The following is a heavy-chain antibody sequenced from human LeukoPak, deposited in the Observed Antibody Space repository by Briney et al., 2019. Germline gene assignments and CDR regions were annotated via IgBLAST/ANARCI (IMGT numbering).Heavy chain of an antibody. CDR2: INPSSGGT. D-gene: IGHD6-13*01. Sequence: ASVKVSCKASGYSFTGYYIYWVRQAPGQGLEWMGWINPSSGGTNYAQKFQGRVIVTRDTSLGTAYMELTGLRSDDTAVYYCARNLLPRRIAATNKRANWFDPWGQGTLVTVSS. V-gene: IGHV1-2*02. CDR3: ARNLLPRRIAATNKRANWFDP. J-gene: IGHJ5*02. CDR1: GYSFTGYY.